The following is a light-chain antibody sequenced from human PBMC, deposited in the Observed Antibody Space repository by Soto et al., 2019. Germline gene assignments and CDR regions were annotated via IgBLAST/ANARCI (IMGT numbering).Light chain of an antibody. CDR1: QSVGKY. CDR3: QQYYNWPPTWT. Sequence: EIVMTQSPATLSLSPWERATLSCRASQSVGKYLVWYQQKPGQAPRLLMYGSSIRATGIPARFSGSGSGTEFSLAISSLQSEDFAVYYCQQYYNWPPTWTFGQGTKVDIK. V-gene: IGKV3-15*01. CDR2: GSS. J-gene: IGKJ1*01.